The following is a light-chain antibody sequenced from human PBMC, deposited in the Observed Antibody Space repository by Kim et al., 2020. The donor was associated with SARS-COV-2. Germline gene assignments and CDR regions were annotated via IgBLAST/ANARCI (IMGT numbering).Light chain of an antibody. Sequence: GQSITLSCTGSSGDIGRYNFVTWYQQHPDKAPKLMIYNVTKRPSGVSNRFSGSKSGNTASLTISGLQAEDEVDYYCSSFTSSGTFVFGGGTKVTVL. CDR2: NVT. CDR1: SGDIGRYNF. J-gene: IGLJ2*01. V-gene: IGLV2-14*03. CDR3: SSFTSSGTFV.